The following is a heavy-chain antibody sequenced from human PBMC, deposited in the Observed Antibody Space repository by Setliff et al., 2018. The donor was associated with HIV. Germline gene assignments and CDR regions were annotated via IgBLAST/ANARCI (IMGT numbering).Heavy chain of an antibody. D-gene: IGHD6-25*01. CDR1: GGSFSGYH. CDR2: INHSGRT. CDR3: ARYSPRGYTLAGPY. V-gene: IGHV4-34*01. J-gene: IGHJ4*02. Sequence: SETLSLTCAVYGGSFSGYHWNWIRQPPGKGLEWIGEINHSGRTNYNPSLKSRVTISVDPSKNQFSLKLRSVTAADTAMYYCARYSPRGYTLAGPYWGQGTLVTVSS.